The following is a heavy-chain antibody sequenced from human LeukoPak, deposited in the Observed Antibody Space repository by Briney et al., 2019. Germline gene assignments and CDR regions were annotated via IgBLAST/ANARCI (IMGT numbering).Heavy chain of an antibody. D-gene: IGHD1-26*01. CDR3: ARGGSYLSAFDI. CDR1: GFTFSSYG. CDR2: ICGSGGGT. Sequence: GGCLRLSCAASGFTFSSYGMSWVRQAPGKGLEWVSGICGSGGGTFYADSVKGRFTISRDNSKNTLYLQMNSLRAENTAVYYCARGGSYLSAFDIWGQGKMVTVSS. J-gene: IGHJ3*02. V-gene: IGHV3-23*01.